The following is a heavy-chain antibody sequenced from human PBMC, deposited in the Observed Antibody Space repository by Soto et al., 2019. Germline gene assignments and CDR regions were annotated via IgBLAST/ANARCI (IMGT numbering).Heavy chain of an antibody. D-gene: IGHD6-19*01. J-gene: IGHJ4*02. Sequence: ASVKVSCKASGYTFTGYYMHWVRQAPGQGLEWMGWINPNSGGTNYAQKFQGRVTMTRDTSISTAYMELSRLRSDDTAVYYCARGYSRGWYIRRLGPFDHWGQGTLVTVSS. CDR1: GYTFTGYY. CDR3: ARGYSRGWYIRRLGPFDH. CDR2: INPNSGGT. V-gene: IGHV1-2*02.